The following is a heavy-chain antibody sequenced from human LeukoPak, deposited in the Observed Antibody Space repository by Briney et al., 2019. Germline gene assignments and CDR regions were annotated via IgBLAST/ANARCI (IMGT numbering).Heavy chain of an antibody. J-gene: IGHJ4*02. D-gene: IGHD2-15*01. CDR2: INPNSGGT. CDR1: GYTFTGYY. CDR3: ARARLGYCSGGSCYGGYFDY. Sequence: ASVKVSCKASGYTFTGYYMHWVRQAPGQGLEWMGWINPNSGGTNYAQKFQGRVTMTRDTSISTAYMELSRLRSDDTAVYYCARARLGYCSGGSCYGGYFDYWGQGTLVTVSS. V-gene: IGHV1-2*02.